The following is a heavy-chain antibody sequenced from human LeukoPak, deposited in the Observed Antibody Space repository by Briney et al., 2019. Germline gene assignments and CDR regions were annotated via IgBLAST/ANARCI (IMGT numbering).Heavy chain of an antibody. CDR1: GFTFSSYA. CDR2: ISYGGSNK. D-gene: IGHD3-22*01. Sequence: GRSLRLSCAASGFTFSSYAMHWVRQAPGKGLEWVAVISYGGSNKYYADSVKGRFTISRDNAKNSLYLQMNSLRAEDTAVYYCAGDSSGFNFDYWGQGTLVTVSS. J-gene: IGHJ4*02. CDR3: AGDSSGFNFDY. V-gene: IGHV3-30-3*01.